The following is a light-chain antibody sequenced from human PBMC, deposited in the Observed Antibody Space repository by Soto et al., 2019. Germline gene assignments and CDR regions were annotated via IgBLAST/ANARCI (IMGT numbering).Light chain of an antibody. Sequence: EVVLTQSPATLSLSPGGRATPSCRASQSVGLSLAWYQQKPGQAPRLLIYDASERASGIPARFSGSGPGTDFTLTISSLEPEDFAVYYCQQRTSWPPWTFGQGTKVEIK. CDR3: QQRTSWPPWT. CDR2: DAS. V-gene: IGKV3D-11*02. J-gene: IGKJ1*01. CDR1: QSVGLS.